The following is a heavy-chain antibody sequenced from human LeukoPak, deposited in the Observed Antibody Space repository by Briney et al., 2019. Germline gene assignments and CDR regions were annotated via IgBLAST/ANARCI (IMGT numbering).Heavy chain of an antibody. CDR2: IRYDGSNK. J-gene: IGHJ3*02. CDR3: AKGASGGSMVGDAFDI. D-gene: IGHD3-10*01. CDR1: GFTFSSYG. Sequence: GGSLRLSCAASGFTFSSYGMHWVRQAPGKGLEWVAFIRYDGSNKYYADSVKGRFTISRDNSKNTLYLQMNSLRAEDTAVYYCAKGASGGSMVGDAFDIWGQGTMVTVSS. V-gene: IGHV3-30*02.